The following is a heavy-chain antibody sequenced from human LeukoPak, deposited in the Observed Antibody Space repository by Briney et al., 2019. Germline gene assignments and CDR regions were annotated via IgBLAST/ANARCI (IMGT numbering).Heavy chain of an antibody. D-gene: IGHD4-17*01. CDR2: ISYDGSNK. CDR1: GFTFSSYA. Sequence: GRSLRLSCAASGFTFSSYAMHWVRQAPGKGLEWVAVISYDGSNKYYADSVKGRFTISRDNSKNTLYLQMNSLRAEDTAVYYCAKGTVRTTVTTFDYWGQGTLVTVSS. V-gene: IGHV3-30-3*01. CDR3: AKGTVRTTVTTFDY. J-gene: IGHJ4*02.